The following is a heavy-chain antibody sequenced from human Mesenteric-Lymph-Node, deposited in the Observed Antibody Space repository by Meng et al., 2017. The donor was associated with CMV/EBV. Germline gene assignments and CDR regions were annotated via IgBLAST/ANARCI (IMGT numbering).Heavy chain of an antibody. V-gene: IGHV3-74*01. CDR3: ARDGSRHCSSTSCLGGMGV. J-gene: IGHJ6*02. Sequence: GESLKISCAASGFTFSSYWMHWVRQAPGKGLVWVSRINSDGSSTSYADSVKGRFTISRDNAKNTLSLQMNSLRVEDSAVYYCARDGSRHCSSTSCLGGMGVWGQGTTVTVSS. CDR1: GFTFSSYW. D-gene: IGHD2-2*01. CDR2: INSDGSST.